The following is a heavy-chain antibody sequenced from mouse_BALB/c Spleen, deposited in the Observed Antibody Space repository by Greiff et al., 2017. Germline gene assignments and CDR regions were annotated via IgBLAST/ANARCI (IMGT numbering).Heavy chain of an antibody. CDR3: TKGYYDGYSWFAY. J-gene: IGHJ3*01. CDR2: IYPGNSDT. D-gene: IGHD2-3*01. V-gene: IGHV1-5*01. CDR1: GYSFTSYW. Sequence: EVMLVESGTVLARPGASVKMSCKASGYSFTSYWMHWVKQRPGQGLEWIGAIYPGNSDTSYNQKFKGKAKLTAVTSASTAYMELSSLTNEDSAVYYCTKGYYDGYSWFAYWGQGTLVTVSA.